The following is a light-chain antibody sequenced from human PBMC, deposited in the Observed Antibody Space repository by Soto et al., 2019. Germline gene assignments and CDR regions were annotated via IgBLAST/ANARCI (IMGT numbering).Light chain of an antibody. J-gene: IGLJ2*01. CDR3: QSFDTGLSGSRL. CDR2: GSR. CDR1: TSNIGAGYD. V-gene: IGLV1-40*01. Sequence: QSVLTQPPSVSGAPGQGVTIFCTGSTSNIGAGYDVHRYQQLPGAAPKLLIYGSRHRPSGVPDRFSGSKSGTSASLAITGLQADDEADYYCQSFDTGLSGSRLFGGGTKLTVL.